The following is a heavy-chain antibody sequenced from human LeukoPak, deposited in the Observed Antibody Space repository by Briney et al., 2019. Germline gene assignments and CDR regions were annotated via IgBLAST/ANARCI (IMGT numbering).Heavy chain of an antibody. CDR1: GFTFSNYV. V-gene: IGHV3-23*01. CDR3: AKDRFRVVPDASDI. CDR2: ISGSGDRT. Sequence: GGSLRLSCAASGFTFSNYVMNWVRQVPGKGLEWVSAISGSGDRTFYTDSVKGRFTISRDNSKNTLYLQMDSLTAEDTARYFCAKDRFRVVPDASDIWGQATMVTVSS. D-gene: IGHD3-3*01. J-gene: IGHJ3*02.